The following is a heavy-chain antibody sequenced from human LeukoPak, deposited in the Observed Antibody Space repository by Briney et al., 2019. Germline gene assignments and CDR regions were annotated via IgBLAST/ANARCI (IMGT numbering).Heavy chain of an antibody. D-gene: IGHD5-24*01. J-gene: IGHJ4*02. Sequence: GGSLRLSCAATGLTFSSYGMSWVRQAPGKGLEWVSAISGSGGSTYYADSVKGRFTISRDNSKNTLYLQMNSLRAEDTAVYYCAKDRFGNVATTLDYWGQGTLVTVSS. V-gene: IGHV3-23*01. CDR1: GLTFSSYG. CDR3: AKDRFGNVATTLDY. CDR2: ISGSGGST.